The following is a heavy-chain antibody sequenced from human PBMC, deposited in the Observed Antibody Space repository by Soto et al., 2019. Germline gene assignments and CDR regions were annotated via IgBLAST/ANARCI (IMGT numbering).Heavy chain of an antibody. CDR1: GYTFTSYY. CDR3: ARGAHVLRYFDWSHYGMDV. V-gene: IGHV1-46*03. J-gene: IGHJ6*02. D-gene: IGHD3-9*01. CDR2: INPSGGST. Sequence: QVQLVQSGAEVKKPGASVKVSCKASGYTFTSYYMHWVRQAPGQGLEWMGIINPSGGSTSYAQKFRGRVDMTRETSTSTVYMELSSLRSEDTAVYYCARGAHVLRYFDWSHYGMDVWGQGTTVTVSS.